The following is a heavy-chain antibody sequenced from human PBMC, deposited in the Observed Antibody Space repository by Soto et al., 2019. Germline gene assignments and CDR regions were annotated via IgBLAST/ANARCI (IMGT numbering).Heavy chain of an antibody. CDR3: ARRPLIAAAGTGAFDI. Sequence: SETLSLTCTVSGGSISSSSYYWGWIRQPPGKGLEWIGSIYYSGSTYYNPSLKSRVTISVDTSKNQFSLKLSSVTAADTAVYYCARRPLIAAAGTGAFDIWGQGTMVTVSS. D-gene: IGHD6-13*01. CDR1: GGSISSSSYY. J-gene: IGHJ3*02. V-gene: IGHV4-39*01. CDR2: IYYSGST.